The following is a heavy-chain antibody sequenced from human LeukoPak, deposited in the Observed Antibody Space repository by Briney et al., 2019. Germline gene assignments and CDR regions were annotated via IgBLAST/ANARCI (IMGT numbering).Heavy chain of an antibody. CDR1: GFTFSSYS. CDR2: ISSSSSYI. V-gene: IGHV3-21*01. D-gene: IGHD1-7*01. CDR3: ARDHISGTTYWFDP. Sequence: GGSLRLSCAASGFTFSSYSMNWVRHAPGKGLEWVSSISSSSSYIYYADSVKGRFTISRDNAKNSLYLQMNSLRAEDTAVYYCARDHISGTTYWFDPWGQGTLVTVSS. J-gene: IGHJ5*02.